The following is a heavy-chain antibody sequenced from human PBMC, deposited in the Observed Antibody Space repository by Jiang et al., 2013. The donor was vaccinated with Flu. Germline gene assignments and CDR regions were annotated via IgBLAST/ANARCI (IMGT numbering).Heavy chain of an antibody. J-gene: IGHJ4*02. CDR1: VYTRHH. CDR3: AISIEAPATPNYDY. Sequence: SGAEVKKPGASVKVSCTTSVYTRHHLHWVRQAPGQGLEWMGKIDPRGDTNYAQRFQGRVTMTRDTSITTAYMELTALTSDDAAVYYCAISIEAPATPNYDYWGPGTLVTVSS. D-gene: IGHD6-13*01. CDR2: IDPRGDT. V-gene: IGHV1-2*02.